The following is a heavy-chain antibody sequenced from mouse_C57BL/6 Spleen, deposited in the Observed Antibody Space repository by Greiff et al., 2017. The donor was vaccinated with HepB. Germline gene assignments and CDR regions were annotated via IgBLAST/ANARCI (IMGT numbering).Heavy chain of an antibody. Sequence: EVQLQQSGPELVKPGDSVKISCKASGYSFTGYFMNWVMQSHGKSLEWIGRINPYNGDTFYNQKFKGKATLTVDKSSSTAHMELRSLTSEDSAVYYCAREGYYGSSPLAYWGQGTLVTVSA. CDR3: AREGYYGSSPLAY. J-gene: IGHJ3*01. CDR1: GYSFTGYF. V-gene: IGHV1-20*01. CDR2: INPYNGDT. D-gene: IGHD1-1*01.